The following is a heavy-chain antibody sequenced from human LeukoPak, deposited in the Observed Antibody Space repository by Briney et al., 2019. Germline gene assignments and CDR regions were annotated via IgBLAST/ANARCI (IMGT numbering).Heavy chain of an antibody. J-gene: IGHJ6*03. CDR1: GGSISSYY. D-gene: IGHD5-12*01. CDR2: IYYSGST. Sequence: PSETLSLTCTVSGGSISSYYWSWIRQPPGKGLEWIGYIYYSGSTNYNPSLKSRVTISVDTSKNQLSLKLSSVTAADTAVYYCATQGYSGYGVSYYYYMDVWGKGTTVTVSS. V-gene: IGHV4-59*01. CDR3: ATQGYSGYGVSYYYYMDV.